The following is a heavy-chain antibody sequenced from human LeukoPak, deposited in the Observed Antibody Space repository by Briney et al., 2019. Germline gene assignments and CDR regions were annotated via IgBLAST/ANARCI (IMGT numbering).Heavy chain of an antibody. D-gene: IGHD3-9*01. J-gene: IGHJ2*01. V-gene: IGHV3-7*01. CDR2: IKEDESEK. Sequence: GGSLRLSCAASGFTFSSYSMNWVRQAPGKGLEWVANIKEDESEKYYVDPVKGRFTIYRDNAKNSLYLQMNSLRAEDTAVYYCARVGEYYDILSGYQNSYFDLWGRGTLVTVSS. CDR1: GFTFSSYS. CDR3: ARVGEYYDILSGYQNSYFDL.